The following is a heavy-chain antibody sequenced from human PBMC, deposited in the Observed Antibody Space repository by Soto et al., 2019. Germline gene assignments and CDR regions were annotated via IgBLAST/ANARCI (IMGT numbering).Heavy chain of an antibody. CDR1: GFTFSSYG. J-gene: IGHJ4*02. V-gene: IGHV3-33*01. CDR2: IWYDGSNK. D-gene: IGHD5-12*01. CDR3: ARDRYSGYDLYFDY. Sequence: GGSLRLSCAASGFTFSSYGMHWVRQAPGKGLEWVAVIWYDGSNKYYADSVKGRFTISRDNSKNTLYLQMNSLRAEDTAVYYCARDRYSGYDLYFDYWGQGTLVTVSS.